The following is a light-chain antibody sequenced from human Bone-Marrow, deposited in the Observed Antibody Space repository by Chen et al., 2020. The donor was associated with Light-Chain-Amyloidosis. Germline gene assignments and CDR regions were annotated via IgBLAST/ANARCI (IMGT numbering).Light chain of an antibody. Sequence: SYELTQPPSVSVSPRQPARITCSGAELSTKYAYWYQQKPGQDPVLVIHRDTERPSGISERFSGSSSGTTATLTISGVQAEDEADYHSQSADSSGTYEVIFGGGTKLTVL. J-gene: IGLJ2*01. V-gene: IGLV3-25*03. CDR1: ELSTKY. CDR2: RDT. CDR3: QSADSSGTYEVI.